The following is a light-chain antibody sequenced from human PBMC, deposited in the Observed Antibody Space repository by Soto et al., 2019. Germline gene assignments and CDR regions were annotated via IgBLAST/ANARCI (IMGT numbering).Light chain of an antibody. J-gene: IGKJ3*01. CDR3: HQRFT. CDR2: DAS. V-gene: IGKV3-11*01. Sequence: EIVLTQSPATLSLSPGETATLSCRASHGVSTYLAWYQQKPGQTPRLLIYDASNRATGIPARFSGSGSGTDFTLTISSLEPEDFAVYYCHQRFTFGPGTKVDIK. CDR1: HGVSTY.